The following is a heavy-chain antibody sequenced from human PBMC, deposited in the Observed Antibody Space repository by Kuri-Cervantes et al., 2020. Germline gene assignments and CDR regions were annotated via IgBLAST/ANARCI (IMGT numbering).Heavy chain of an antibody. J-gene: IGHJ4*02. CDR1: GGTFSNYA. CDR2: IIPIFGTA. V-gene: IGHV1-69*05. D-gene: IGHD3-22*01. CDR3: ARGSYYDSSGYYY. Sequence: SVKVSCKASGGTFSNYAISWVRQAPGQGLEWMGGIIPIFGTANYAQKFQGRVTMTRNTSISTAYMELSSLRSEDTAVYYCARGSYYDSSGYYYWGQGTLVTVSS.